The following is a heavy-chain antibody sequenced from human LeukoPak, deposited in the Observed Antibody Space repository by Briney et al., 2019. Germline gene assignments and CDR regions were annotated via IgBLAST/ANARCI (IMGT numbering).Heavy chain of an antibody. CDR1: GFTFSSYA. CDR3: ARGQPGVAAAGNLDY. CDR2: IWSDGNNK. V-gene: IGHV3-33*01. J-gene: IGHJ4*02. Sequence: GGSLRLSCAASGFTFSSYAMHWVRQAPGKGLEWVAIIWSDGNNKYYADSVEGRFTISRDTSKNTLFLQLNSLRAEDTAVYYCARGQPGVAAAGNLDYWGQGTLVTVSS. D-gene: IGHD6-13*01.